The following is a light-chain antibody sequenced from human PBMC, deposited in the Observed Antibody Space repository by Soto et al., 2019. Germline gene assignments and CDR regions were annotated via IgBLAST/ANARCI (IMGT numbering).Light chain of an antibody. J-gene: IGKJ3*01. CDR1: QGISSA. CDR2: DAS. V-gene: IGKV1-13*02. Sequence: AIQLTQSPSSLSASVGDRVTITCRASQGISSALAWYQQKPGKAPKLLIYDASSLESGFPSRFSGSGSGTDFTLTISSLQPEDFATYYCQQFNSYPLFGPGTKVDIK. CDR3: QQFNSYPL.